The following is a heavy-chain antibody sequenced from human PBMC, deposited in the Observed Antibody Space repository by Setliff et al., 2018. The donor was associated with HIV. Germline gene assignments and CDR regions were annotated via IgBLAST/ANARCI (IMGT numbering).Heavy chain of an antibody. J-gene: IGHJ6*03. V-gene: IGHV4-59*01. CDR2: IYYSGST. Sequence: SETLSLTCTVSGGSISSYYWSWIRQPPGKGLEWIGYIYYSGSTNYNPSLKSRVTISVDTSKNQFSLKLSSVTAADTAVYYCARGFGAPYLFSGYMDVWGKGTTVTVSS. D-gene: IGHD1-26*01. CDR3: ARGFGAPYLFSGYMDV. CDR1: GGSISSYY.